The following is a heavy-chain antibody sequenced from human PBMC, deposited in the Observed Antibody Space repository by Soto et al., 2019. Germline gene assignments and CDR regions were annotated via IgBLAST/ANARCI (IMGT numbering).Heavy chain of an antibody. V-gene: IGHV3-74*01. Sequence: HPGGSLRLSCAASGFTFSSYWMHWVRQAPGKGLVWVSRINSDGSSTSYADSVKGRFTISRDNSKNMLYLQMNSLRAEDTAVYYCAKDSHAISSGWYGPHRYVDYWGQGTLVTVSS. CDR3: AKDSHAISSGWYGPHRYVDY. CDR2: INSDGSST. J-gene: IGHJ4*02. CDR1: GFTFSSYW. D-gene: IGHD6-19*01.